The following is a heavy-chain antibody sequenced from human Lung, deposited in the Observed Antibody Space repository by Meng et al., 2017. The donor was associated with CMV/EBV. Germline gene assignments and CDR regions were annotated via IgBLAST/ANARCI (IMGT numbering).Heavy chain of an antibody. CDR3: ARDLEWFGSGGYFGMDV. Sequence: GESLKISCAASGFTVSDNYMSWVRQAPGKGLEWVSVIYSGGSTYYADSVKGRFTISRDNSKNTLYLQMNSLRAEDTAVYYCARDLEWFGSGGYFGMDVWGQGTTXTVSS. J-gene: IGHJ6*02. D-gene: IGHD3-10*01. V-gene: IGHV3-66*02. CDR1: GFTVSDNY. CDR2: IYSGGST.